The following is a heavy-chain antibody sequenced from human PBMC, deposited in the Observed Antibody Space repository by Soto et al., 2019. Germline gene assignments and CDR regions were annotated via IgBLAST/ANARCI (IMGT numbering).Heavy chain of an antibody. Sequence: SDTLSLTCTVPGSSIPRHYWSWIRQPPGKGLEWIGYIFYTGISNYNPSLKSRVSISVDTSKNQVFLRLNSVTAADTAEYFCSRGNYGLDVWGRGTTVT. J-gene: IGHJ6*02. CDR2: IFYTGIS. CDR3: SRGNYGLDV. V-gene: IGHV4-59*11. CDR1: GSSIPRHY.